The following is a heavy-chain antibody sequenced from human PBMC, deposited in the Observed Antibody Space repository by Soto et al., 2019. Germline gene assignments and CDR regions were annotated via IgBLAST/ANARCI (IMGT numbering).Heavy chain of an antibody. CDR2: IYATGTT. CDR1: GASISGYY. Sequence: SETLSLTCTVPGASISGYYWSWIRKSAGKGLEWIGRIYATGTTDYNPSLKSRVMMSVDTSKKQFSLRLRSVTAADTAVYYCVRDGTKTLRDWFDPWGQGISVTVSS. CDR3: VRDGTKTLRDWFDP. D-gene: IGHD1-1*01. J-gene: IGHJ5*02. V-gene: IGHV4-4*07.